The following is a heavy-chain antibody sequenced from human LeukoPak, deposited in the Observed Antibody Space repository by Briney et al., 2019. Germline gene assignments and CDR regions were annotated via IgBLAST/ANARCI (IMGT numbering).Heavy chain of an antibody. Sequence: SETLSLTCAVYGGSFSGYYWSWIRQPAGKGLEWIGRIYTSGSTNYNPSLKSRVTISVDTSKNQFSLKLSSVTAADTAVYYCARGRGYSGYLIDYWGQGTLVTVSS. V-gene: IGHV4-59*10. J-gene: IGHJ4*02. CDR1: GGSFSGYY. D-gene: IGHD5-12*01. CDR3: ARGRGYSGYLIDY. CDR2: IYTSGST.